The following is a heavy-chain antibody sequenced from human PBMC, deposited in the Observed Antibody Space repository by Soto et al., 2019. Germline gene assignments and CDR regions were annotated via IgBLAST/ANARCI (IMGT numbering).Heavy chain of an antibody. CDR3: XXDKITGLFDY. V-gene: IGHV4-34*01. CDR2: INHSGST. CDR1: GGSFSGYY. D-gene: IGHD2-8*02. Sequence: QVQLQQWGAGLLKPSETLSLTCAVYGGSFSGYYWTWIRQPPGTGLEWIGEINHSGSTNYNPSLKSRVTISVDTSKNQFSLKLTXXXXXXXXXXXXXXDKITGLFDYWGQGTLVTVSS. J-gene: IGHJ4*02.